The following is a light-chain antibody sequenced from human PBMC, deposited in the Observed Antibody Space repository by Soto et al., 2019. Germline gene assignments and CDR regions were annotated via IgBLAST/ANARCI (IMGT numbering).Light chain of an antibody. J-gene: IGKJ4*01. CDR3: QPSPSTPLT. CDR1: QSISIS. Sequence: DIPRTQSPSSLSASVGDRVTINGRASQSISISLNWYQQKPGKAPKLLIYAASSLQSGVPSRFSGSGSGTDLTLTISSLPPADFAPYYGQPSPSTPLTVGGGTKVEIK. CDR2: AAS. V-gene: IGKV1-39*01.